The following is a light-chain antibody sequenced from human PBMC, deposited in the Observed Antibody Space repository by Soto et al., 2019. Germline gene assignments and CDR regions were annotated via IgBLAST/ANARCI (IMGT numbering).Light chain of an antibody. CDR2: DVS. J-gene: IGLJ2*01. CDR3: SFYSTSRTFG. Sequence: QSALTQPASVSGSPGQSITISCTGTSSDVGGYNYVSWYQQHPGKAPKLMIYDVSNRPSGVSNRFSGSKSGNTASLTISGLPAGDGAGFYFSFYSTSRTFGFGGGAQVTGL. V-gene: IGLV2-14*01. CDR1: SSDVGGYNY.